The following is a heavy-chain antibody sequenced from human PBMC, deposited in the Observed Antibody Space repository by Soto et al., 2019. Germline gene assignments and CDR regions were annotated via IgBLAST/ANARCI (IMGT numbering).Heavy chain of an antibody. J-gene: IGHJ3*02. CDR2: ISTSSSPR. CDR1: GITLWHYS. V-gene: IGHV3-48*04. Sequence: PGGPLRLSFGFDGITLWHYSLHGLRQAPGKGLEWVAYISTSSSPRYYADSVKGRFSVSRDNAKNSLFLEMNSLRVDDTAVYYCARETLSDAIDIWGQGKMV. CDR3: ARETLSDAIDI.